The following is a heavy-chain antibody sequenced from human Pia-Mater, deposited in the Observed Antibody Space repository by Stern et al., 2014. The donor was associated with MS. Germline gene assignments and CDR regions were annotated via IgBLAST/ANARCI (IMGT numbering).Heavy chain of an antibody. CDR2: INSDGSST. D-gene: IGHD2-21*02. CDR1: GFTFSSYW. Sequence: VQLVQSGGGLVQPGGSLRLSCAASGFTFSSYWMHWVRQAPGKGLVWVSRINSDGSSTSYADSVKGRFTISRDNAKNTLYLQMNSLRAEDTAVYYCARDPPYCGGDCYANWFDPWGQGTRVTVSS. J-gene: IGHJ5*02. CDR3: ARDPPYCGGDCYANWFDP. V-gene: IGHV3-74*01.